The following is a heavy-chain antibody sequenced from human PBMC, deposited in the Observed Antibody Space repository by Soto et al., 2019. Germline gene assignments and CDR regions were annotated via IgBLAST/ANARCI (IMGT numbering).Heavy chain of an antibody. V-gene: IGHV4-30-4*01. CDR3: ARATYYYDSSAYNWFDP. CDR2: IYYSGST. Sequence: QVQLQESGPGLVKPSQTLSLTCTVSGGSISSGDYYWSWIRQPPGKGLEWIGYIYYSGSTYYNPSLKSRVTISVDTSKNQFSLKLSSVTAADTAVYYCARATYYYDSSAYNWFDPWGQGTLVTVSS. CDR1: GGSISSGDYY. D-gene: IGHD3-22*01. J-gene: IGHJ5*02.